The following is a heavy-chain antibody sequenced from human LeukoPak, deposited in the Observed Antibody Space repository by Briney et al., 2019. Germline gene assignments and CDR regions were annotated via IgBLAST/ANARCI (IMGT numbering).Heavy chain of an antibody. CDR1: GFTFSSYA. CDR3: ARDGSDYGDYYYYGMDV. D-gene: IGHD4-17*01. V-gene: IGHV3-64*01. Sequence: GGSLRLSCAASGFTFSSYAMHWVRQAPGKGLEYVSAISSNGGSTYYANSVKGRFTISRDNSKNTLYLQIGSLRAEDMAAYYCARDGSDYGDYYYYGMDVWGQGTTVTVSS. CDR2: ISSNGGST. J-gene: IGHJ6*02.